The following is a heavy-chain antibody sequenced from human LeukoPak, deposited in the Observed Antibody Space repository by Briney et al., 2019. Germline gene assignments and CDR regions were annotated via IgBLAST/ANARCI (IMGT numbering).Heavy chain of an antibody. CDR3: ARVPAYYYYYMDV. CDR2: IIPIFGTA. CDR1: GGTFSSYA. J-gene: IGHJ6*03. D-gene: IGHD2-2*01. Sequence: SVKVSCKASGGTFSSYAISWVRQAPGQGLEWMGGIIPIFGTANYAQKFQGRVTIATDESTSTAYMELSSLRSEDTAVYYCARVPAYYYYYMDVWGKGTTVTVSS. V-gene: IGHV1-69*05.